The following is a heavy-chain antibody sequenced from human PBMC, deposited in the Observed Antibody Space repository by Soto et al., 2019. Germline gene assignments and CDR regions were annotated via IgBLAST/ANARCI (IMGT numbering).Heavy chain of an antibody. CDR1: GGSFSGYY. D-gene: IGHD3-3*01. J-gene: IGHJ6*02. CDR3: ARGHALRFLEWDFYYYSGMDV. Sequence: SETLSLTCAVYGGSFSGYYWSWIRQPPGKGLEWIGEINHSGSTNYNPSLKSRVTISVDTSKNQFSLRLSSVTAADTAVYYCARGHALRFLEWDFYYYSGMDVGGQGTTVTVSS. CDR2: INHSGST. V-gene: IGHV4-34*01.